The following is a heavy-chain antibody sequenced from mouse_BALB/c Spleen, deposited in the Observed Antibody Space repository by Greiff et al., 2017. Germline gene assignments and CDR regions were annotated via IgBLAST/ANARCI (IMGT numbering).Heavy chain of an antibody. V-gene: IGHV2-4-1*01. CDR2: IWSGGST. J-gene: IGHJ3*01. D-gene: IGHD2-4*01. CDR3: ARNGDYDMGAWFAY. Sequence: QVQLKESGPGLVQPSQSLSITCTVSGFSLTSYGVHWVRQSPGKGLEWLGVIWSGGSTDYNAAFISRLSISKDNSKSQVFFKMNSLQADDTAIYYCARNGDYDMGAWFAYWGQGTLVTVSA. CDR1: GFSLTSYG.